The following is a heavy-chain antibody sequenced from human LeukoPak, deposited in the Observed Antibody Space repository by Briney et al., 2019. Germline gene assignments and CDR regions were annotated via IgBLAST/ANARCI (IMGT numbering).Heavy chain of an antibody. CDR3: AKGGRVVPAAIGWNWFDP. J-gene: IGHJ5*02. V-gene: IGHV3-30*02. D-gene: IGHD2-2*01. CDR2: IRYDGSNK. CDR1: GFTFSSYG. Sequence: GGSLRLSCAASGFTFSSYGMHWVRQAPGKGLEWVAFIRYDGSNKYYADSVKGRFTISRDNSKNTLYLQMNSLRAEDTAVYYCAKGGRVVPAAIGWNWFDPWGQGTLVTVSS.